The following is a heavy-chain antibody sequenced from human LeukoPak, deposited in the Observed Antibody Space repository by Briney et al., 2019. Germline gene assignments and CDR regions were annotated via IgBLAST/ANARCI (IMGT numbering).Heavy chain of an antibody. CDR2: ISGSGGTT. V-gene: IGHV3-23*01. CDR1: GFTFSSYA. D-gene: IGHD2-15*01. J-gene: IGHJ4*02. Sequence: PGGSLRLSCAASGFTFSSYAMSWVRQAPGEGLEWVSAISGSGGTTYYADSVKGRFTISRDNSKSTLYLQMNSLRTEDTAVYYCAKGIYCSGGSCYSTFDYWGQGTLVTVSS. CDR3: AKGIYCSGGSCYSTFDY.